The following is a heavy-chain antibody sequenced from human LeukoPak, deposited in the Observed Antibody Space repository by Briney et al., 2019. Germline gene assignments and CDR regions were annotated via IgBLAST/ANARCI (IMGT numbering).Heavy chain of an antibody. CDR2: ICTSGST. D-gene: IGHD3-22*01. V-gene: IGHV4-4*07. CDR3: ARTYDSPGYYSPDYYYMDV. CDR1: GGSISTYC. J-gene: IGHJ6*03. Sequence: SETLSLTCTVSGGSISTYCWSWIRQPAGKGLEWIGHICTSGSTNYNPSLKSRVTMSVDTSNNEFSLKLNSVTAADTAVYYCARTYDSPGYYSPDYYYMDVWGKGTTVTISS.